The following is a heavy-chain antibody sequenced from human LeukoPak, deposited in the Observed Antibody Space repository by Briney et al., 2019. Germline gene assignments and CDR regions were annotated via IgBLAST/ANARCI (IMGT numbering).Heavy chain of an antibody. CDR2: FNGRSGAT. CDR1: GFSFSSGY. J-gene: IGHJ4*02. D-gene: IGHD6-19*01. CDR3: AKDTAYGTGWYGGLFY. Sequence: GGSLTLYCEASGFSFSSGYMGWLPQAPGKGQEWVSSFNGRSGATYYADSVEGRFTISRDNSKHTLHLQMDSLRGEDTVGYYCAKDTAYGTGWYGGLFYWGQGTLVTVSS. V-gene: IGHV3-23*01.